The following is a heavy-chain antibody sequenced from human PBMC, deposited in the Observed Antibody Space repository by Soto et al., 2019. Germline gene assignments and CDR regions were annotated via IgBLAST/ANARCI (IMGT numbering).Heavy chain of an antibody. V-gene: IGHV4-34*01. J-gene: IGHJ6*02. D-gene: IGHD5-18*01. Sequence: PSETLSLTCAVYGGSFSGYYWSWIRQPPGKGLEWIGEINHSGSTNYNPSLKSRVTISVDTSKNQFSLKLSSVTAADTAVYYCARERRGDTGRYYYGMDVWGQGTTVTVSS. CDR1: GGSFSGYY. CDR3: ARERRGDTGRYYYGMDV. CDR2: INHSGST.